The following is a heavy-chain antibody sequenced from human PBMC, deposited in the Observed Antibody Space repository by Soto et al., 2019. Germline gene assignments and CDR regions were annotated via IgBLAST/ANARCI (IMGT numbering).Heavy chain of an antibody. CDR3: ARGGYCSGGSCYSVKKNYFDY. CDR1: GGSFSGYY. CDR2: INHSGST. D-gene: IGHD2-15*01. V-gene: IGHV4-34*01. J-gene: IGHJ4*02. Sequence: SETLSLTCAVYGGSFSGYYWSWIRQPPGKGLEWIGEINHSGSTNYNPSLKSRVTISVDTSKNQFSLKLSSVTAADTAVYYCARGGYCSGGSCYSVKKNYFDYWGQGTLVTVSS.